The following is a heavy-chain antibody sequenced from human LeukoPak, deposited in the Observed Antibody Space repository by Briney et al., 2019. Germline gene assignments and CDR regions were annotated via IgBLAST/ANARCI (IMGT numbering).Heavy chain of an antibody. J-gene: IGHJ6*03. CDR3: ARDFAGYYMDV. CDR1: GGTFSSYT. V-gene: IGHV1-69*04. CDR2: IIPILGIA. Sequence: SVKVSCKASGGTFSSYTISWGRQAPGQGLEWMGRIIPILGIANYAQKFQGRVTITADKSTSTAYMELSSLRSEDMAVYYCARDFAGYYMDVWGKGTTVTVSS.